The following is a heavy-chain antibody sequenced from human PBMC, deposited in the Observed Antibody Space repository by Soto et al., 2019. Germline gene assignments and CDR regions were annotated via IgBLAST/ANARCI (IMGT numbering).Heavy chain of an antibody. D-gene: IGHD3-3*01. Sequence: CVGSGFTFSRFALAWVRQAPGKGLQCVAVISGYETINYADSVKGRFTITRDNSKNTLYLQMNSLRVDDTAVYFCAKARTERLSKNGVDIWGQGTTVTVSS. CDR3: AKARTERLSKNGVDI. J-gene: IGHJ6*02. V-gene: IGHV3-23*01. CDR1: GFTFSRFA. CDR2: ISGYETI.